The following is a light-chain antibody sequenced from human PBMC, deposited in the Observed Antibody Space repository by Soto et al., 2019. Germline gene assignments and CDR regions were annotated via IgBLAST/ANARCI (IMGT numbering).Light chain of an antibody. V-gene: IGKV3-20*01. CDR3: QQYNRSPYT. CDR2: AAP. J-gene: IGKJ2*01. Sequence: EIVLTQSPGTLSLSPGERVTLSCRASQSVNSDIAWYQQKPGQAPRLLIYAAPSRATGIPDRFSGSGSGTDFTLTISRLEPEDFAVYYCQQYNRSPYTFGQGTKVEIK. CDR1: QSVNSD.